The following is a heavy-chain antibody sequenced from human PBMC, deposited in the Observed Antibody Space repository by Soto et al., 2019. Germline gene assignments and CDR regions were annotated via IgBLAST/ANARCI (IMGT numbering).Heavy chain of an antibody. CDR2: IYATGTT. V-gene: IGHV4-4*07. Sequence: PSETLSLTCTVYGASISGFYWSWIRKSAGKGLEWIGRIYATGTTDYNPSLKSRVMMSVDTSKKQFSLKLRSVTAADTAVYYCVRDGTKTLRDWFDPWGQGISVTVS. CDR1: GASISGFY. J-gene: IGHJ5*02. CDR3: VRDGTKTLRDWFDP. D-gene: IGHD1-1*01.